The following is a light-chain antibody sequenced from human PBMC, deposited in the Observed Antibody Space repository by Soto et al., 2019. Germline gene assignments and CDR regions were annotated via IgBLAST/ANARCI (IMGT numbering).Light chain of an antibody. J-gene: IGKJ1*01. CDR3: QQYNNWWT. CDR2: GAS. V-gene: IGKV3-15*01. Sequence: EVVMTQSPATLSVSPGERATLSCRASQSVSTNLAWYQQKPGQAPRLLIYGASTRATGIPARFSGSGSGTEFTLTISSLHSEDFAVYYCQQYNNWWTVGQGTKVEIK. CDR1: QSVSTN.